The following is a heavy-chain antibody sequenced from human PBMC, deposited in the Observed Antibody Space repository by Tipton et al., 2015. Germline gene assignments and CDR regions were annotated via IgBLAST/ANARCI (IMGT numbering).Heavy chain of an antibody. D-gene: IGHD4-23*01. V-gene: IGHV4-61*05. CDR2: IQFSGST. CDR1: GVSISGTSYY. J-gene: IGHJ4*02. CDR3: ARARGRHGGLFDS. Sequence: TLSLTCTVSGVSISGTSYYWGWIRQPPGKELEWIGYIQFSGSTNYNPSLKSRVTISLDTSTTQFSLKMTSVTTTDTAVYYCARARGRHGGLFDSWGQGTLVTVSS.